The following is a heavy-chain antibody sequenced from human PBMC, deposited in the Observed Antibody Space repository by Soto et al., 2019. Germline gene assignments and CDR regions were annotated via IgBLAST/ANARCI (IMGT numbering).Heavy chain of an antibody. J-gene: IGHJ4*02. V-gene: IGHV3-30-3*01. D-gene: IGHD4-4*01. CDR3: ARDLCMTKVTTTSSY. Sequence: QVQLVESGGGVVQPGRSLRLSCAASGFTFSSYAMHWVRQAPGKGLEWVAVISYDGSNKYYADSVKGRFTISRDNSKNTLYLQMNSLRAEDTAVYYCARDLCMTKVTTTSSYWGRGTLVTVS. CDR1: GFTFSSYA. CDR2: ISYDGSNK.